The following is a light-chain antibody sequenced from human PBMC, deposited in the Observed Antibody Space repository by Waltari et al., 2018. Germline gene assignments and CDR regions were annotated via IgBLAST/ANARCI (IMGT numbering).Light chain of an antibody. V-gene: IGLV3-21*04. CDR2: YDS. J-gene: IGLJ1*01. CDR3: QVWHADIDPGV. Sequence: SYVLTQPPSVSVAPGETASITCGGDNIGSYSVHWYQQKPCQAPVLVIFYDSDRPSGIPARFSGSNSGNTATLTITSVEAGDEARYYCQVWHADIDPGVFGTGTEVTVL. CDR1: NIGSYS.